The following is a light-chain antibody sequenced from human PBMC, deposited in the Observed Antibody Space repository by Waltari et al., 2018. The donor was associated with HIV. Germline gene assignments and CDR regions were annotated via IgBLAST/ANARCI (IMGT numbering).Light chain of an antibody. CDR1: SSDVGGYNY. J-gene: IGLJ2*01. CDR3: SSYSSSITLYVV. Sequence: QSALTQPASVSGSPGQSITISCTGTSSDVGGYNYVSWYQHHPGKAPKLMISEVSNRPSGVSNLFSGSKSGNMASLTISGLQAEDEADYYCSSYSSSITLYVVFGGGTKLTVL. CDR2: EVS. V-gene: IGLV2-14*01.